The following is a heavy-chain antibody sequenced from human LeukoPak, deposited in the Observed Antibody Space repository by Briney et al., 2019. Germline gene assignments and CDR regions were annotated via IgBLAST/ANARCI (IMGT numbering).Heavy chain of an antibody. V-gene: IGHV3-30*04. D-gene: IGHD2-2*03. J-gene: IGHJ5*02. CDR3: AKDGYCSSARCYGRFDP. CDR1: GFTFTTYA. Sequence: GGSLRLSCAASGFTFTTYAMHWVRQAPGKGLEWVAVMSYDGSDNYYADSVRGRFTISRDISKNTLYLQMNSLRAEDTAVYYCAKDGYCSSARCYGRFDPWGQGTLVTVSS. CDR2: MSYDGSDN.